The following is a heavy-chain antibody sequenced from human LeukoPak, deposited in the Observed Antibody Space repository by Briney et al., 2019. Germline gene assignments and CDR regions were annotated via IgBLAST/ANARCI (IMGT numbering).Heavy chain of an antibody. D-gene: IGHD1-26*01. CDR2: TYYRSKWYN. J-gene: IGHJ6*03. Sequence: SQTLSLTCAISGDSVSSNSAAWNWIRQSPSRGLEWLGRTYYRSKWYNDYAVSVKSRITINPDTSKNQFSLQLNSVTPEDTAVYYCARERWELLPPRIYYYYYMDVWGKGTTVTVSS. CDR1: GDSVSSNSAA. CDR3: ARERWELLPPRIYYYYYMDV. V-gene: IGHV6-1*01.